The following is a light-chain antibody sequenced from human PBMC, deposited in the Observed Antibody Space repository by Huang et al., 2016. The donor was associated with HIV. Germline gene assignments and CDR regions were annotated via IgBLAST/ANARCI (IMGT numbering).Light chain of an antibody. V-gene: IGKV3-15*01. Sequence: EIVMTQSPVTLSVSPGERATLSCRASQSVSSNFAWYQQKAGQAPRLLLYGASTRATGIPARFSGSGSGTEFTLTIISLLSEDFAVYYCQQYNNWPPEETFGPGTKVDIK. CDR3: QQYNNWPPEET. CDR2: GAS. CDR1: QSVSSN. J-gene: IGKJ3*01.